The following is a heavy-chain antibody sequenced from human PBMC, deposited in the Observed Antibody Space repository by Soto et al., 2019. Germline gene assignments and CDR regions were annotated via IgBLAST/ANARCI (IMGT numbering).Heavy chain of an antibody. J-gene: IGHJ4*02. CDR2: IYYSGST. CDR1: GGSISSYY. V-gene: IGHV4-59*04. D-gene: IGHD6-6*01. CDR3: ASRYSSSSHFDY. Sequence: SETLSLTCTVSGGSISSYYWSWFRQPPGKGLEWIGYIYYSGSTYYNPSLKSRVTVSVDTSKNQLSLKLSSVTAADTAVYHCASRYSSSSHFDYWGQGTLVTVSS.